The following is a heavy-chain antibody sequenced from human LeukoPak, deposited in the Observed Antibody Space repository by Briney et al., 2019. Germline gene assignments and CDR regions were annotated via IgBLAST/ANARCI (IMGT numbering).Heavy chain of an antibody. D-gene: IGHD5-12*01. Sequence: GGSLRLSCAASGITVSSNYMSWVRQAPGKGLEWVSVIYSGGSTDYADSVKGRFTISRDNSKNTLYLQMNSLRAEDTAVYYCAKDVNGGYFEWGQGTLVTVSS. CDR2: IYSGGST. CDR1: GITVSSNY. J-gene: IGHJ4*02. CDR3: AKDVNGGYFE. V-gene: IGHV3-66*01.